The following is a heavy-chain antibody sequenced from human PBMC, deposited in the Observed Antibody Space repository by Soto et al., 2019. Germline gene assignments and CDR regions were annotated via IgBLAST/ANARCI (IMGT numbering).Heavy chain of an antibody. CDR2: INHSGST. CDR3: ARDRFRFGWFDP. D-gene: IGHD3-3*01. V-gene: IGHV4-34*01. CDR1: GGSFSGYY. Sequence: QVQLQQWGAGLLKPSETLSLTCAVYGGSFSGYYWSWIRQPPGKGLEWIGEINHSGSTNYNPSLKSRVTISVDTSKNQFSLKLSSVTAADTAVYYCARDRFRFGWFDPWGQGTLVTVSS. J-gene: IGHJ5*02.